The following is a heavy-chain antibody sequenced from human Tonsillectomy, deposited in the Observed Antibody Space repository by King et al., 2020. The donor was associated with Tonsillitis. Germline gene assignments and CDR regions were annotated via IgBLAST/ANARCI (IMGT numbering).Heavy chain of an antibody. V-gene: IGHV1-18*03. CDR1: GYTFSSYD. J-gene: IGHJ4*02. D-gene: IGHD3-22*01. CDR3: ARVWGIVVRSMIDY. Sequence: QLVQSGAEVKKPGASVKVSCKASGYTFSSYDISWVRQAPGQGLEWMGWISPYSGDSNYAQKFQGRVTVTTDTATSTAYMVPRGLKSDDMAVYYCARVWGIVVRSMIDYWGQGTLVTVSS. CDR2: ISPYSGDS.